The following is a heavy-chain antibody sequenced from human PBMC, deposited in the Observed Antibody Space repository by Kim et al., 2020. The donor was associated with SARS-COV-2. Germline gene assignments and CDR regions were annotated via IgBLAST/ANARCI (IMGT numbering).Heavy chain of an antibody. CDR2: IYYSGST. Sequence: SETLSLTCTVSGGSISSYYWSWIRQPPGKGLEWIGYIYYSGSTNYNPSLKSRVTISVDTSKNQFSLKLSSVTAADTAVYYCAREKAGQLVLGRDDNWFDPWGLGTLVTVSS. J-gene: IGHJ5*02. CDR3: AREKAGQLVLGRDDNWFDP. D-gene: IGHD6-13*01. V-gene: IGHV4-59*13. CDR1: GGSISSYY.